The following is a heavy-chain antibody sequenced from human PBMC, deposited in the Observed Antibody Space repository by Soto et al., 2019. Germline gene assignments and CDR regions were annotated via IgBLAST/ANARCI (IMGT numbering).Heavy chain of an antibody. D-gene: IGHD2-21*02. V-gene: IGHV1-46*01. CDR1: GDTFTEYY. CDR2: VNPSGGHT. Sequence: QVQLMQSGAEVKKPGASVKVSCKASGDTFTEYYIHWVRQAPGQGLEWMGTVNPSGGHTTYAQHSLGRVTMTRDTATSPLYMELTSMTSEDTAVYYCARGGHVVVVTAALDYWGQGTLVTVSS. CDR3: ARGGHVVVVTAALDY. J-gene: IGHJ4*02.